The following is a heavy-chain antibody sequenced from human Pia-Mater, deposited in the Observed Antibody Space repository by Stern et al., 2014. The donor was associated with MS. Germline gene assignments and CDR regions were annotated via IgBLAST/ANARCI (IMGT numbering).Heavy chain of an antibody. CDR1: GGSISSGGYY. V-gene: IGHV4-31*03. CDR3: ARGPLSYGYRWFDP. D-gene: IGHD5-18*01. Sequence: VQLVESGPGLVKPSQTLSLTCTASGGSISSGGYYWSWIRQHPGKGLEWIGYIYYSGSTYYNPSLKSRVTISVDTSKKQFSLKLSSVTAADTAVYYCARGPLSYGYRWFDPWGQGTLVTVSS. CDR2: IYYSGST. J-gene: IGHJ5*02.